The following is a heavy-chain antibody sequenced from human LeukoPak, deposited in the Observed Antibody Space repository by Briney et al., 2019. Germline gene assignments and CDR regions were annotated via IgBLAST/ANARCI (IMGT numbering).Heavy chain of an antibody. CDR2: IYYSGST. J-gene: IGHJ5*02. D-gene: IGHD3-10*01. CDR1: GGSISSGDYY. V-gene: IGHV4-61*08. Sequence: PSETLSLTCTVSGGSISSGDYYWSWIRQPPGKGLEWIGYIYYSGSTNYNPSLKSRVTISVDTSKNQFSLKLSSVTAADTAVYYCASGAYYYGSGTGWFDPWGQGTLVTVSS. CDR3: ASGAYYYGSGTGWFDP.